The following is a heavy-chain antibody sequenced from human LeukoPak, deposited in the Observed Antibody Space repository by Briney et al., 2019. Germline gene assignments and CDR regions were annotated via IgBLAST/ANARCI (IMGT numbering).Heavy chain of an antibody. CDR1: GFTLSSYE. D-gene: IGHD3-9*01. CDR2: ISRTGNSI. V-gene: IGHV3-48*03. CDR3: AKDKYDILTGPFDY. J-gene: IGHJ4*02. Sequence: GALRLSCAASGFTLSSYEMNWVRLAPGKGREWISYISRTGNSIYYADSVKGRFTISRDNSKNSLYLQMNSLRTEDTALYYCAKDKYDILTGPFDYWGQGTLVTVSS.